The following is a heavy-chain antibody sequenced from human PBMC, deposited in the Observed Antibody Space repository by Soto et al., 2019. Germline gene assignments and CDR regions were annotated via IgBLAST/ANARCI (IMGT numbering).Heavy chain of an antibody. Sequence: GASVKVSCKASGGTFSSYAISWVRQAPGQGLEWMGGIIPIFGTANYAQKFQGRVTITADESTSTAYMELSSLRSEDTAVYYCARSLYYRSSPFDYWGQGTLVTVSS. CDR3: ARSLYYRSSPFDY. CDR2: IIPIFGTA. D-gene: IGHD3-16*01. J-gene: IGHJ4*02. V-gene: IGHV1-69*13. CDR1: GGTFSSYA.